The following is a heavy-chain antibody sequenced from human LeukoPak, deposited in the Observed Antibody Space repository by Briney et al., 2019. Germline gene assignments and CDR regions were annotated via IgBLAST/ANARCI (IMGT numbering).Heavy chain of an antibody. J-gene: IGHJ4*02. CDR3: VTFSSSWYVNY. CDR1: GFTVSSNY. CDR2: IYSGGRT. D-gene: IGHD6-13*01. V-gene: IGHV3-66*01. Sequence: PGGSLKLSCAASGFTVSSNYMSWVRQAPGKGLEWVSVIYSGGRTYYADSVKGRFTISRDNSKNTLYLQMNSLRAEDTAVYYCVTFSSSWYVNYWGQGTLITVSS.